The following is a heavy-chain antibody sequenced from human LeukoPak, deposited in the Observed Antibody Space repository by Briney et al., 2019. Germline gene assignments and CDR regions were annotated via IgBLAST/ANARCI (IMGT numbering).Heavy chain of an antibody. CDR3: AKGDFVVVPAAEDY. CDR2: ISGSGGST. CDR1: GFTFSSYA. Sequence: PGGSLRLSCAASGFTFSSYAMSWVRQAPGKGLEWVSAISGSGGSTYYADSVKGRFTIFRDNSKNTLYLQMNSLRAEDTAVYYCAKGDFVVVPAAEDYWGQGTLVTVSS. J-gene: IGHJ4*02. V-gene: IGHV3-23*01. D-gene: IGHD2-2*01.